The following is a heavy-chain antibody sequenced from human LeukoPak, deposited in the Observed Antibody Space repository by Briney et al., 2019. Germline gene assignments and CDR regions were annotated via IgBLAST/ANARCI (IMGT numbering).Heavy chain of an antibody. CDR2: ISYDGSNK. CDR1: GFTFSSYG. D-gene: IGHD2-15*01. Sequence: GRSLRLSCAASGFTFSSYGMHWVRQAPGKGLEWVAVISYDGSNKYYADSVKGRFTISRDNSKNTLYLQMNSLRAEDTAVYYCAKCRGGSRRYYYYGMDVWGQGTTVTVSS. J-gene: IGHJ6*02. V-gene: IGHV3-30*18. CDR3: AKCRGGSRRYYYYGMDV.